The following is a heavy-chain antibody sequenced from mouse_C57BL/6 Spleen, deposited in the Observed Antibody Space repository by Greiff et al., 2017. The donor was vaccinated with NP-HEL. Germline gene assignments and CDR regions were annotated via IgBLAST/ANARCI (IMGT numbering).Heavy chain of an antibody. V-gene: IGHV1-26*01. CDR1: GYTFTDYY. CDR2: INPNNGGT. Sequence: VQLQQSGPELVKPGASVKISCKASGYTFTDYYMNWVKQSHGKSLEWIGDINPNNGGTSYNQKFKGKATLTVDKSSSTAYMELRSLTSEDSAVYYCARTMRVVYFDYWGQGTTLTVSS. CDR3: ARTMRVVYFDY. D-gene: IGHD2-3*01. J-gene: IGHJ2*01.